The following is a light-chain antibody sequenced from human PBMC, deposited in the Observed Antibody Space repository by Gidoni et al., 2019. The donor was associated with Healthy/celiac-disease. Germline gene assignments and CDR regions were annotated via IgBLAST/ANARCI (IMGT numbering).Light chain of an antibody. CDR1: QSVSSSY. CDR2: GAS. J-gene: IGKJ5*01. CDR3: QQYGSSPPVT. V-gene: IGKV3-20*01. Sequence: EIVLTQSPGTLSLSPGERATLPCRASQSVSSSYLAWYQQKPGQAPRLLIYGASSRATGIPDRFSGSGSGTDFTLTISRLEPEDFAVCYCQQYGSSPPVTFGQGTRLEIK.